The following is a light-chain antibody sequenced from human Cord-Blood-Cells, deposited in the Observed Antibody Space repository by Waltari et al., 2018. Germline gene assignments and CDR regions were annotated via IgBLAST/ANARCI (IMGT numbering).Light chain of an antibody. CDR3: AAWDDSPV. CDR1: SSNIGSNY. CDR2: RNN. J-gene: IGLJ2*01. V-gene: IGLV1-47*01. Sequence: QSVLTQPPSASGTPGQRVTISCSGRSSNIGSNYVYWYQPLPGTAPKLLIYRNNQRPSGLPDRFSGSKSGTSASLATSGLRSEDEADYYCAAWDDSPVFGGETKLTVL.